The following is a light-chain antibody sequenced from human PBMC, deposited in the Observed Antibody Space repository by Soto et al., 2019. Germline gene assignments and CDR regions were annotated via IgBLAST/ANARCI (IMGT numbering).Light chain of an antibody. CDR3: QQYGSSPPVT. J-gene: IGKJ1*01. CDR2: GAS. CDR1: QSVSSSY. V-gene: IGKV3-20*01. Sequence: EIVLTQSPGTLSLSPGERATLSCRASQSVSSSYLAWYQQKPGQAPRLLIYGASGRATGIPDRFRGSGSGTDFTLTISRLEPEDFAVYYCQQYGSSPPVTFGQGTKVDIK.